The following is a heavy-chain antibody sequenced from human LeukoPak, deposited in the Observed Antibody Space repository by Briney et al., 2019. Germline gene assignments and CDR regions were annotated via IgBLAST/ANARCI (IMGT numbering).Heavy chain of an antibody. CDR2: IKQDGSEK. D-gene: IGHD3-22*01. Sequence: PGGSLRLSCAASRFTFSSYWMSWVRQAPGKGLEWVANIKQDGSEKYYVDSVKGRFTISRDNAKNSLYLQMNSLRAEDTAVYYCARPRTRGLDSSGYSNWGQGTLVTVSS. J-gene: IGHJ4*02. CDR3: ARPRTRGLDSSGYSN. V-gene: IGHV3-7*01. CDR1: RFTFSSYW.